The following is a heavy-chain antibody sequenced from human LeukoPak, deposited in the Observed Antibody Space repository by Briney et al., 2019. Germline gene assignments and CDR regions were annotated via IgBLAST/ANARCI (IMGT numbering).Heavy chain of an antibody. CDR2: IYTSGST. CDR1: GGSISSCY. CDR3: ASLSTRTYYYYGMDV. J-gene: IGHJ6*02. V-gene: IGHV4-4*07. Sequence: SETLSLTCTVSGGSISSCYWSWIRQPAGKGLEWIGRIYTSGSTNYNPSLKSRVTMSVDTPKNQFSLKLSSVTAADTAVYYCASLSTRTYYYYGMDVWGQGTTVTVSS. D-gene: IGHD1-14*01.